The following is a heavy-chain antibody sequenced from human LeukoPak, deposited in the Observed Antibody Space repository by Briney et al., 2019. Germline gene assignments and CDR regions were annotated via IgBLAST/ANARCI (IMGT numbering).Heavy chain of an antibody. V-gene: IGHV4-34*01. CDR1: GGSFSGYY. Sequence: SETLSLTCAVYGGSFSGYYWSWIRQPPGKGLEWIGEINHSGSTNYNPSLKSRVTISADTSKNQFSLKLSSVTAADTAVYYCARGPEGGMDVWGKGTTVTVSS. CDR2: INHSGST. CDR3: ARGPEGGMDV. J-gene: IGHJ6*04.